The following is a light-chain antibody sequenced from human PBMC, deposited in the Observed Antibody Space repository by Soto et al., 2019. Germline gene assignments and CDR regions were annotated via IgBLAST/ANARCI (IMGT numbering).Light chain of an antibody. J-gene: IGKJ1*01. V-gene: IGKV3-20*01. CDR1: QTISSNY. CDR3: QLYGSSPKT. Sequence: EIVLTQSPCTLSLSPGGRAPLSCRATQTISSNYLAWYRQKPGQAPKLLIHGASTRATGIPDRFSGSGSGTDFTLTISRLEPEDFAVYYCQLYGSSPKTFGQGTKVDIK. CDR2: GAS.